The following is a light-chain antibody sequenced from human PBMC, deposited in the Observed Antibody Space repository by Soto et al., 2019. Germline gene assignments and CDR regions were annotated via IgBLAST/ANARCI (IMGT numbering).Light chain of an antibody. V-gene: IGKV3-20*01. CDR3: QQYGNAPPST. CDR2: GAS. CDR1: QSLSNDY. Sequence: EIVLTQSPGTLSLSPGETATLSCRASQSLSNDYLAWYQQKPGQAPRLLIYGASSRATGIPDRFSGSGSGTDFTLSISRLEPEDFAVYYCQQYGNAPPSTFGPGTKVDIK. J-gene: IGKJ1*01.